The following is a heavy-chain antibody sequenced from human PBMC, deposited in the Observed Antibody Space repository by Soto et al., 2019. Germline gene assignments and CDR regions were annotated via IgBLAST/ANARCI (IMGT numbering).Heavy chain of an antibody. V-gene: IGHV3-30*01. D-gene: IGHD2-15*01. CDR3: AGQPSGSCSGGINCHLDFD. Sequence: SLILSCACSGFLFIRYSIHCVVQAPGKGLERLGVISYDGEFKHYADPVKGRFTISRDNLRSMLYLHVTSLRVEDTATYFCAGQPSGSCSGGINCHLDFD. J-gene: IGHJ2*01. CDR1: GFLFIRYS. CDR2: ISYDGEFK.